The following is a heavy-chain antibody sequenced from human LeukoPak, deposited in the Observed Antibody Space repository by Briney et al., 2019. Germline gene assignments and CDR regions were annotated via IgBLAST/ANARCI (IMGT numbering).Heavy chain of an antibody. CDR2: INHSGST. CDR1: GGSFSGYY. J-gene: IGHJ5*02. Sequence: SETLSLTCAVYGGSFSGYYWSWIRQPPGKGLEWIGEINHSGSTNYNPSLKSRVTISVDTSKNQFSLKLSSVTAADTAVYYCARRSRKSFDPWGQGTLVTVSS. CDR3: ARRSRKSFDP. V-gene: IGHV4-34*01.